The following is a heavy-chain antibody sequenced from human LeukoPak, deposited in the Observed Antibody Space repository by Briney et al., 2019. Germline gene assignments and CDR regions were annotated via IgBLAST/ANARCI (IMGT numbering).Heavy chain of an antibody. Sequence: SEALSLTCAVYGGSFSGYYWSTIRQPPGKGLEWIGEINRSGSTNYNPSLKSRVTISVDTSKNQFSLKLSSVTAADAAVYYCARGSGGRSWPQNAYYFDYWGQGTLVTVSS. V-gene: IGHV4-34*01. CDR1: GGSFSGYY. D-gene: IGHD2-15*01. CDR2: INRSGST. CDR3: ARGSGGRSWPQNAYYFDY. J-gene: IGHJ4*02.